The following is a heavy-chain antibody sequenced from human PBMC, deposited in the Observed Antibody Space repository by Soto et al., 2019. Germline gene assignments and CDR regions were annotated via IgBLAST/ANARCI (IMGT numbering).Heavy chain of an antibody. V-gene: IGHV4-39*02. D-gene: IGHD3-10*01. CDR2: IYYSGST. J-gene: IGHJ6*02. Sequence: PSETLSLTCTVSGGSISSSSYYWGWIRQPPGKGLEWIGSIYYSGSTYYNPSLKSRVTISVDTSKNQFSLKLSSVTAADTAVYYCARDGRGGYYYGSGSYYNPPYYYYGMDVWGQGTTVTVSS. CDR1: GGSISSSSYY. CDR3: ARDGRGGYYYGSGSYYNPPYYYYGMDV.